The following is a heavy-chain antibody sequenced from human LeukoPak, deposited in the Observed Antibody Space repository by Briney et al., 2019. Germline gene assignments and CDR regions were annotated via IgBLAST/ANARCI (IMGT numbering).Heavy chain of an antibody. Sequence: ASVKVSCKASGYSFTTYGITWVRQAPGQGLEWMGWISAYNGNTNYAQKLQGRVTMTTDTSTSTAYMELRSLRSDDTAVYYCARGGRFGDREMMDYWGQGTLVTVSS. CDR3: ARGGRFGDREMMDY. J-gene: IGHJ4*02. D-gene: IGHD3-10*01. V-gene: IGHV1-18*01. CDR2: ISAYNGNT. CDR1: GYSFTTYG.